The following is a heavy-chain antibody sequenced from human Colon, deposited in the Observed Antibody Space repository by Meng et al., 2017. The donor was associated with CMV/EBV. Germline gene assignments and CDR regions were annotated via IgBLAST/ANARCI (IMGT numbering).Heavy chain of an antibody. D-gene: IGHD2-15*01. CDR3: ARDIGRFCTGGTCYARPYLYDLDV. CDR1: ALTFSGYA. J-gene: IGHJ6*02. CDR2: ISYDGSSE. Sequence: GGSLRLSCAASALTFSGYAMHCVRQAPGKGLEWVAVISYDGSSEYYADSVKGRFTISRDNSKNTLYLQVISLRAEDTAVYYCARDIGRFCTGGTCYARPYLYDLDVWGQGTTVTVSS. V-gene: IGHV3-30-3*01.